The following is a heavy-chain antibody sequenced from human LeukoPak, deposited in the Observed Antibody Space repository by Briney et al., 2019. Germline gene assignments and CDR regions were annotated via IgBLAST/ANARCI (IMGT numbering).Heavy chain of an antibody. CDR3: ARDSTRQATIAAADLGY. Sequence: ASVKVSCKASGYIFTDYYMHWVRQAPGQGLEWMGWINPKSDGTNYAQKFQGRVTMTRDASISTAYMELSRLRSDDTAVYYRARDSTRQATIAAADLGYWGQGTLVTVSS. J-gene: IGHJ4*02. CDR2: INPKSDGT. V-gene: IGHV1-2*02. CDR1: GYIFTDYY. D-gene: IGHD6-25*01.